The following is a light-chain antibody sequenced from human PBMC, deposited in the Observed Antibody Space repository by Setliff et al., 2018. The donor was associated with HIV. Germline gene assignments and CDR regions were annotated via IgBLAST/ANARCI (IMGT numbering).Light chain of an antibody. CDR1: SSDIGSYNY. Sequence: QSVLTQPASVSGSPGHSITISFTGTSSDIGSYNYVSWYQQHPGKAPKLIIYEVRNRPSGVSNRFSGTKSGNTASLTISGLQAEDEDDYYCSSYAISNTLPFGTGTKVTVL. J-gene: IGLJ1*01. CDR3: SSYAISNTLP. CDR2: EVR. V-gene: IGLV2-14*01.